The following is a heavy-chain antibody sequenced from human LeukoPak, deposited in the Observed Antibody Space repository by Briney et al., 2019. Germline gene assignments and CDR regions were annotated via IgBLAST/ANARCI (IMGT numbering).Heavy chain of an antibody. D-gene: IGHD3-10*01. CDR1: GGSFSGYY. CDR3: ARTPLRGATFFTSYPNWFDT. CDR2: INHSGST. Sequence: SETLSLTCAVYGGSFSGYYWSWIRQPPGKGLEWIGEINHSGSTNYNPSLKSRLSISVDTSKIQFSLRLSSVTVADTAVYYCARTPLRGATFFTSYPNWFDTWGQGTLVTVSS. J-gene: IGHJ5*02. V-gene: IGHV4-34*01.